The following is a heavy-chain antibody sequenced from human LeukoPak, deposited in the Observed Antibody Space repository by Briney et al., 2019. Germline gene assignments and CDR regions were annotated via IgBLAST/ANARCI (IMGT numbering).Heavy chain of an antibody. V-gene: IGHV5-51*01. Sequence: GESLKISCKGSGYSFTSYWIGWVRQMPGKGLEWMGIIYPGDSDTRYSPSFQGQVTISADKSISTAYLQWSSLKASDTAMYYCAIRSLCSSTSCYEFFDYWGQGTLVPVSS. CDR2: IYPGDSDT. D-gene: IGHD2-2*01. CDR3: AIRSLCSSTSCYEFFDY. J-gene: IGHJ4*02. CDR1: GYSFTSYW.